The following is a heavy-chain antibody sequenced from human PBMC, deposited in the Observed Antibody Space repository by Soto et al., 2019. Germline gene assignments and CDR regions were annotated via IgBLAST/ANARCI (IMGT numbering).Heavy chain of an antibody. CDR2: IRWNSGTT. J-gene: IGHJ4*02. Sequence: GWSLRLACASSVFTFDNYAIQWVRQVTGKAPEWVSGIRWNSGTTGYADSVKGRFTISRDSARHSLYLQMNSLRPEDTALYSCAKDVRDLWWGGGYFENWGQGTPVTVSS. D-gene: IGHD2-8*01. V-gene: IGHV3-9*01. CDR3: AKDVRDLWWGGGYFEN. CDR1: VFTFDNYA.